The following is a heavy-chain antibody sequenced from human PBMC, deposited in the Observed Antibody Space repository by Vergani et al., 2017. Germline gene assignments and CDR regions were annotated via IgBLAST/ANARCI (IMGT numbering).Heavy chain of an antibody. J-gene: IGHJ3*02. CDR3: ARARSGCRTRRPNDACDI. Sequence: QVQLVESGGGVVQPGRSLRLSCAASGFTFSSYAMHWVRQAPGKGLEWVAVISYDGSNKYYADSVKGRFTISRDNSKNTLYLQMNSLRAEDTAVYYCARARSGCRTRRPNDACDIWGQGTMVTVSS. D-gene: IGHD3-3*01. CDR1: GFTFSSYA. V-gene: IGHV3-30-3*01. CDR2: ISYDGSNK.